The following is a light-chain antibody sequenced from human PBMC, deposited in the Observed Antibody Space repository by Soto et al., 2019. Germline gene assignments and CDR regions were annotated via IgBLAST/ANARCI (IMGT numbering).Light chain of an antibody. CDR1: QSVSSN. V-gene: IGKV3-15*01. J-gene: IGKJ5*01. Sequence: EIVMTQSPATLSVSPGERATLSCRASQSVSSNLAWYQQKPGQAPRLLIYGASTRATGIPARFSGSGSGTEFTLTISRLEPEDFAVYHCQQYGSSPITFGQGTRLEIK. CDR3: QQYGSSPIT. CDR2: GAS.